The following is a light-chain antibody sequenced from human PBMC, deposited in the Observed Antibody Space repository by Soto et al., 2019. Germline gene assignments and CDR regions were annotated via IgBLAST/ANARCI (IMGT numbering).Light chain of an antibody. CDR2: EVS. CDR1: SSDVGSYNL. CDR3: CSYAGSSTPYV. V-gene: IGLV2-23*02. Sequence: QSVLTQPASVSGSPGHSITISCTGTSSDVGSYNLVSWYQQHPGKAPKLMIYEVSQRPSGLSYRFSGSKSGNTASLTISRLQAEDEADYYCCSYAGSSTPYVFGTGTKVTVL. J-gene: IGLJ1*01.